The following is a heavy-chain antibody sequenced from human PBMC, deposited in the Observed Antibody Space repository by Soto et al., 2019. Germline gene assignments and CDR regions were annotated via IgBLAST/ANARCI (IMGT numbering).Heavy chain of an antibody. Sequence: TLSLTCAVSGVSISSGGFSWSWIRQSPGKVLECIGYIYYSGSTYYNPSLKSRVAISVDRSKNEFSLRLSSVTAADTAVYYCARATFIRKGYYDATDYYYFDYWGQGTLVTVSS. J-gene: IGHJ4*02. CDR3: ARATFIRKGYYDATDYYYFDY. D-gene: IGHD3-22*01. CDR2: IYYSGST. CDR1: GVSISSGGFS. V-gene: IGHV4-30-2*06.